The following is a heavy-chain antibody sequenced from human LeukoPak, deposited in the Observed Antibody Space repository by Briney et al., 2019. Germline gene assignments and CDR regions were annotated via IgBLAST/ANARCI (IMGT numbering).Heavy chain of an antibody. CDR1: GYTFTSYG. J-gene: IGHJ4*02. V-gene: IGHV1-2*02. CDR2: INPNSGGT. D-gene: IGHD6-6*01. Sequence: GASVKVSCKASGYTFTSYGISWVRQAPGQGLEWMGWINPNSGGTNYAQKFQGRVTMTRDTSISTAYMELSRLRSDDTAVYYCARDDSSSSQGFFGFDYWGQGTLVTVSS. CDR3: ARDDSSSSQGFFGFDY.